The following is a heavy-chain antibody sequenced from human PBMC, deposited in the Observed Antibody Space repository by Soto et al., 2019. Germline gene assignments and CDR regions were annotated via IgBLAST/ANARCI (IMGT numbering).Heavy chain of an antibody. CDR3: ARGSNSNNFELFDY. D-gene: IGHD3-3*02. CDR2: MYAAGST. J-gene: IGHJ4*02. CDR1: GFTISSNY. Sequence: EVQLVESGGGLVQPGGSLRLSCAVTGFTISSNYMNWVRQAPGKGLEWVSVMYAAGSTYYEDSVKGRFNISRDNSKNTVYLQMNSLRGEDTAVYYCARGSNSNNFELFDYWGQGTLVTVSS. V-gene: IGHV3-66*01.